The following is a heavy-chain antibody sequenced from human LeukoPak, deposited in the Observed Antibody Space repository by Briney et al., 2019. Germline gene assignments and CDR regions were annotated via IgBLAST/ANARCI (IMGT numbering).Heavy chain of an antibody. CDR2: ITGSGSRT. V-gene: IGHV3-23*01. Sequence: GGSLRLSCAASGFTFSNFGLTWVRQAPGKGLEWVSSITGSGSRTYYAESVKGRFTISRDNSKNTLFLQMTNLRAEDTATYYCANPYFSVGRGQGTLVTVSS. CDR3: ANPYFSVG. J-gene: IGHJ4*02. CDR1: GFTFSNFG. D-gene: IGHD2/OR15-2a*01.